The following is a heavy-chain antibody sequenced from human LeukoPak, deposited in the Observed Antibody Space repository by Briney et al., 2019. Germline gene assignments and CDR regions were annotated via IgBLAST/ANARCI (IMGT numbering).Heavy chain of an antibody. J-gene: IGHJ5*02. D-gene: IGHD1-7*01. CDR3: ARPTNWNYGDWFDP. Sequence: GRSLRLSCAASGFTFDDYAMHWVRQAPGKGLEWVSGISWNSGSIGYADSVKGRFTISRDNAKNSLYLQMNSLRSEDTAVYYCARPTNWNYGDWFDPWGQGTLVTVSS. V-gene: IGHV3-9*01. CDR2: ISWNSGSI. CDR1: GFTFDDYA.